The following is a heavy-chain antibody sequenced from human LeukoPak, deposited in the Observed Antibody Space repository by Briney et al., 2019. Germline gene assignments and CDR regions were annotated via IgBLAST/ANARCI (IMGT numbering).Heavy chain of an antibody. CDR3: ARNLKYCSSTSCYHGSFDY. CDR2: IYYSGST. CDR1: GGSISSSSYY. Sequence: SETLSLTCTVSGGSISSSSYYWGWIRQPPGKGLEWIGSIYYSGSTYYNPSLKSRVTISVDTSKNQFSLKLSSVTAADTAVYYCARNLKYCSSTSCYHGSFDYWGQGTLVTVSP. V-gene: IGHV4-39*01. D-gene: IGHD2-2*01. J-gene: IGHJ4*02.